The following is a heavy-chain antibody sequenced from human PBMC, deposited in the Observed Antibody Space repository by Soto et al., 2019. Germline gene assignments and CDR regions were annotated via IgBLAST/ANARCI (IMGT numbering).Heavy chain of an antibody. CDR2: IYYSGST. V-gene: IGHV4-39*01. J-gene: IGHJ6*02. CDR3: ARRRYDFWSGYYLYYYYGMDV. CDR1: GCSISSSSYY. Sequence: SETLSLTCTVSGCSISSSSYYWGWIRQPPGKGLEWIGSIYYSGSTYYNPSLKSRVTISVDTSKNQFSLKLSSVTAAGTAVYYCARRRYDFWSGYYLYYYYGMDVWGQGTTVTVSS. D-gene: IGHD3-3*01.